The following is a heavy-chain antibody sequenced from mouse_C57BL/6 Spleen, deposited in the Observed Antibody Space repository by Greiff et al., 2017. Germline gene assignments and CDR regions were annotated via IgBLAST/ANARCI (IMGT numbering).Heavy chain of an antibody. D-gene: IGHD3-2*02. CDR2: INPSTGGT. CDR1: GYSFTGYY. CDR3: ARYGNISGYSWFAY. Sequence: EVQRVESGPELVKPGASVKISCKASGYSFTGYYMNWVKQSPEKSLEWIGEINPSTGGTTYNQKFKAKATLTVDKSSSTAYMQLKSLTSDDSAVYDCARYGNISGYSWFAYWGQGTLVTVSA. J-gene: IGHJ3*01. V-gene: IGHV1-42*01.